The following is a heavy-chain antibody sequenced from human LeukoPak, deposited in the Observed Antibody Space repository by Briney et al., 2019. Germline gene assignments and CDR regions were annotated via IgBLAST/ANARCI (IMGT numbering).Heavy chain of an antibody. CDR3: TRDEGLVAGIWRAYDI. J-gene: IGHJ3*02. CDR2: ITGSGDNS. V-gene: IGHV3-23*01. D-gene: IGHD6-19*01. Sequence: PGGSLRLSCAASGFASGFTFSSYAVSWVRQAPGKGLEWVSLITGSGDNSYYADSVKGRFTLSRDNSKNTLFLQMDSLRAEDTAVYYCTRDEGLVAGIWRAYDIWGQGTMVTVSS. CDR1: GFTFSSYA.